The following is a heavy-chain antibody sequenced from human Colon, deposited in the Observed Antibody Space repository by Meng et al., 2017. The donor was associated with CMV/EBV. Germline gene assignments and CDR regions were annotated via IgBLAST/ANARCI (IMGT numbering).Heavy chain of an antibody. Sequence: FTFNIFSFHWVRQAPGKGLEWVAVIPSDGNKQYYADSVQGRFIISRDNSQNTMFLQMNSLRAEDTAVYYCARDMYHYDTSGLAPAFDIWGRGTMVTVSS. V-gene: IGHV3-30-3*01. D-gene: IGHD3-22*01. CDR3: ARDMYHYDTSGLAPAFDI. CDR2: IPSDGNKQ. J-gene: IGHJ3*02. CDR1: FTFNIFS.